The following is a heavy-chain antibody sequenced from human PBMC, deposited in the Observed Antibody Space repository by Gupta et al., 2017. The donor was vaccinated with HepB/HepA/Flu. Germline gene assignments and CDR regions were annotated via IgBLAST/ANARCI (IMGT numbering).Heavy chain of an antibody. Sequence: QVQLQESGPGLVKPSETLSLTCTVSGGSISSYYWRWIRQPPGKGLEWIGYIYYSGSTNYNPSLKSRVTISVDTSKNQFSLKLSSVTAADTAVYYCARTMVRGVPDAFDIWGQGTMVTVSS. D-gene: IGHD3-10*01. J-gene: IGHJ3*02. V-gene: IGHV4-59*08. CDR1: GGSISSYY. CDR3: ARTMVRGVPDAFDI. CDR2: IYYSGST.